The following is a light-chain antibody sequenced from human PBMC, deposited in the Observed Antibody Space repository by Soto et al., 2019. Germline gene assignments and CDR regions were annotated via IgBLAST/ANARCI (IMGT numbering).Light chain of an antibody. Sequence: EIVLTQSPATLSLSPGERATLSCRASQSVSSYLAWYQQKPGQAPRLLIYDASNRATGIPARFSGSGPGTDFTLTISSLEAEDFAVYYCQQRLTFGGGTKVEIK. CDR1: QSVSSY. J-gene: IGKJ4*01. V-gene: IGKV3D-11*02. CDR2: DAS. CDR3: QQRLT.